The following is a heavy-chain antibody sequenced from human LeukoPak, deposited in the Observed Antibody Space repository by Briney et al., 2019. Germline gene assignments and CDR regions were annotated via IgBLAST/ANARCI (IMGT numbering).Heavy chain of an antibody. Sequence: KTGGSLRLSCVFSGFTFSNYWMSWVRQAPGKGLEWVSSISSGSDHIYYSDSLKGRFIISRDNAKNSLYLQMNSLRAEDTAVYYCARDLTSVTTCFDYWGQGILVTVSS. CDR1: GFTFSNYW. J-gene: IGHJ4*02. CDR3: ARDLTSVTTCFDY. D-gene: IGHD4-17*01. V-gene: IGHV3-21*01. CDR2: ISSGSDHI.